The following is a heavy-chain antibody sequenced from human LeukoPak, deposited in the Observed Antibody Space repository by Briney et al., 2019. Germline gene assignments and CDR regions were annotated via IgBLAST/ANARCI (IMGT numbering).Heavy chain of an antibody. J-gene: IGHJ6*03. V-gene: IGHV3-64*01. CDR1: GFTFSRYP. Sequence: PGGSLRLSCAASGFTFSRYPMHWVRQAPGKGLEYVSAISPDGGSTFYANSMKGRFTISRDNSKNTLYLQVGSLRGEDMAVYYCARAEQFVPGSFYYMDVWGKGTTVTVSS. CDR3: ARAEQFVPGSFYYMDV. D-gene: IGHD6-6*01. CDR2: ISPDGGST.